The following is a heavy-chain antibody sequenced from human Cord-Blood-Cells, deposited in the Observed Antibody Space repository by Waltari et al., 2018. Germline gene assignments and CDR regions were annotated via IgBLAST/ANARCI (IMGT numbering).Heavy chain of an antibody. Sequence: QVQLVQSGAEVKKPGASVKVSCKVSGYTLPELSMHWVRQAPGKGLEWMGGFEPEDGETIYAQKFQGRVTMTEDTSTDTAYMELSSLRSEDTAVYYCATVAGLYSGSYYAFDIWGQGTMVTVSS. CDR1: GYTLPELS. D-gene: IGHD1-26*01. V-gene: IGHV1-24*01. CDR3: ATVAGLYSGSYYAFDI. J-gene: IGHJ3*02. CDR2: FEPEDGET.